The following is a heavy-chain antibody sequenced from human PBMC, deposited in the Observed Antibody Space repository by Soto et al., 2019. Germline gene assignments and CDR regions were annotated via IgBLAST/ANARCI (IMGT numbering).Heavy chain of an antibody. CDR1: GFTFSRYS. CDR3: AREMYSSSWQYYYYYDMDV. CDR2: ISYDGSNK. D-gene: IGHD6-13*01. V-gene: IGHV3-30-3*01. Sequence: GGSLRLSCAASGFTFSRYSMHWVRQAPGKGLEWVAVISYDGSNKYYADSVKGRFTISRDNSKNTLYLQMNSLRAEDTAIYYCAREMYSSSWQYYYYYDMDVWGQGPTVTVSS. J-gene: IGHJ6*02.